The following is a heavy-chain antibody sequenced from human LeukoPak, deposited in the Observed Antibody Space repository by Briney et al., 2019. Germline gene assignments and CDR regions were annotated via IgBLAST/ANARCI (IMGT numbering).Heavy chain of an antibody. V-gene: IGHV4-59*12. D-gene: IGHD3-3*01. CDR1: GGSISSYY. CDR3: ARVSYDFHISY. J-gene: IGHJ4*02. Sequence: PSETLSLTCTVSGGSISSYYWSWIRQPPGKGLEWIGSIYYSGSTYYNPSLKSRVTISVGTSKNQFSLKLSSVTAADTAVYYCARVSYDFHISYWGQGTLVTVSS. CDR2: IYYSGST.